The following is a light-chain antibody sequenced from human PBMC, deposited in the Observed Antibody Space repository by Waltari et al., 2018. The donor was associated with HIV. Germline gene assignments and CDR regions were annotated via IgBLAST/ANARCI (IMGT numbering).Light chain of an antibody. CDR3: CSYAGSSTFKV. J-gene: IGLJ2*01. CDR2: EGN. V-gene: IGLV2-23*03. Sequence: QSALTQPASVSGSPGQSITISCTGTSSDVGSYNLVSWYQQHPGKAPKLLIYEGNKRPSGFSNRLSGSKSGNTASLTISGLQAEDEADYYCCSYAGSSTFKVFGGGTKLTVL. CDR1: SSDVGSYNL.